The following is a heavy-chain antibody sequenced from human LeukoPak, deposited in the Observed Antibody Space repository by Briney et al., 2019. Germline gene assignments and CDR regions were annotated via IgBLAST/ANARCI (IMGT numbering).Heavy chain of an antibody. CDR3: ATCYGDYGGALADDAFDI. J-gene: IGHJ3*02. Sequence: PGGSLRLSCAASGFTVSSNYMSWVRQAPGKGLERVSVIYSGGSTYYADSVKGRFTISRDNSKNTLYLQMNSLRAEDTAVYYCATCYGDYGGALADDAFDIWGQGTMVTVSS. CDR2: IYSGGST. D-gene: IGHD4-17*01. CDR1: GFTVSSNY. V-gene: IGHV3-66*01.